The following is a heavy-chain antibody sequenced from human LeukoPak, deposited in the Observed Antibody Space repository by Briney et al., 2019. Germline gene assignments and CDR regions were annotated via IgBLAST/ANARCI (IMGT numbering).Heavy chain of an antibody. CDR1: GFTFSSYS. J-gene: IGHJ4*02. Sequence: PGGSLRLSCAVSGFTFSSYSMNWVRQAPGKGLEWVSSISSSSSYIYYADSVKGRFTISRDNAKNSLYLQMNSLRAEDTAVYYCASSIADYDFWSGYSSYWGQGTLVTVSS. D-gene: IGHD3-3*01. V-gene: IGHV3-21*01. CDR2: ISSSSSYI. CDR3: ASSIADYDFWSGYSSY.